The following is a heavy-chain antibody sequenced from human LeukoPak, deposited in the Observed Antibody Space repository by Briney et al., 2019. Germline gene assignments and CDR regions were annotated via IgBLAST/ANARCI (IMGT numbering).Heavy chain of an antibody. CDR3: ARGLYCSSSTSCYDYGMDV. V-gene: IGHV1-69*13. J-gene: IGHJ6*02. D-gene: IGHD2-2*01. Sequence: SVKVSCKTSGGTFRSYGLNWVRQAPGQGLEWMGGFIPILGTPRYAQNLQGRVTITADGSTSTGYMELSSLRFEDTAVYYCARGLYCSSSTSCYDYGMDVWGQGTTVTVSS. CDR1: GGTFRSYG. CDR2: FIPILGTP.